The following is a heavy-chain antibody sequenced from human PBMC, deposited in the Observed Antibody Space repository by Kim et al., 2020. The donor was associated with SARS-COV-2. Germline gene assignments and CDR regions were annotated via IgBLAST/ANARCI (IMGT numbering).Heavy chain of an antibody. Sequence: SETLSLTCTVSGDSITSTTQYWGWIRQPPGKGLEWIASIDYGGTTYYHPSFKSRVTIFVDKSKNQFSLKVNSLTAADTGLYFCARHGHQWYWFDPWGQGTLVTVSS. D-gene: IGHD2-15*01. J-gene: IGHJ5*02. CDR3: ARHGHQWYWFDP. CDR2: IDYGGTT. CDR1: GDSITSTTQY. V-gene: IGHV4-39*01.